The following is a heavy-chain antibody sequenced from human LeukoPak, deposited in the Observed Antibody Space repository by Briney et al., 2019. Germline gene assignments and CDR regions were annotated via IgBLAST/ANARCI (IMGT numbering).Heavy chain of an antibody. J-gene: IGHJ4*02. V-gene: IGHV3-15*01. CDR1: GFTFSTAW. Sequence: GGSLRLSCAASGFTFSTAWLGWVRQAPGRGLEWIGRLKSKNDGGTGDYAAPVKGRFTISRDDSKNMLYLQMNSLKTDDTAVYYCTTDWSSGIHWGQGTLVTVSS. CDR3: TTDWSSGIH. CDR2: LKSKNDGGTG. D-gene: IGHD3-3*01.